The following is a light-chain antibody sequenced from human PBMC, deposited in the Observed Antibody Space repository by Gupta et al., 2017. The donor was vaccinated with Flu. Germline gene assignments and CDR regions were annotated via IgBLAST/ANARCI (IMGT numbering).Light chain of an antibody. V-gene: IGLV2-11*03. CDR2: DVA. CDR3: CSYAGNNAWV. CDR1: SSYGGGINF. Sequence: SSYGGGINFFSWYRQNPDEAPKLVIYDVAKRPSGVPDRFSGSKSGNTATLIISGLQADDESDYYCCSYAGNNAWVFGGGTKLTVL. J-gene: IGLJ3*02.